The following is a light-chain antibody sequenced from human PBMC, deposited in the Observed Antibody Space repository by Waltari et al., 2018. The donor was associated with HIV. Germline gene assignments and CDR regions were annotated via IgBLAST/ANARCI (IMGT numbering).Light chain of an antibody. Sequence: QSALTQPRSVSGSPGQSVTISCTGTRGDVGGYDYVSWYQQQPGKAPKLLIYGITKMPSGVPDRFSDAKSGTSASLAISGLRSEDEAEYYCAAWDDSLSATVFGGGTKLTVL. V-gene: IGLV2-11*01. CDR3: AAWDDSLSATV. J-gene: IGLJ2*01. CDR2: GIT. CDR1: RGDVGGYDY.